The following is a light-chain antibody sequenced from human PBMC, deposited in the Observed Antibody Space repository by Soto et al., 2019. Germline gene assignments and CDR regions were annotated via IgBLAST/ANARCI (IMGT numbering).Light chain of an antibody. CDR1: SSDVGSYNL. CDR2: EVS. Sequence: QSVRTQPASVSGSPGQSITISCTGTSSDVGSYNLVSWYQQHPGKAPKLMIYEVSKRPSGVSNRFSGSKSGNTASLTISGLQAEDEADYYCCSYARRSTYVFGTGTKVTVL. CDR3: CSYARRSTYV. J-gene: IGLJ1*01. V-gene: IGLV2-23*02.